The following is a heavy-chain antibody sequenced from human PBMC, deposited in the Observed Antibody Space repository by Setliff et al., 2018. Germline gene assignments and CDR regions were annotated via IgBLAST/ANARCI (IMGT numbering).Heavy chain of an antibody. Sequence: HPGGSLRLSCAASGFTFSSYAMHWVRQAPGKGLEWVAVISYDGSNKYYADSVKGRFTISRDNSKNTLYLQMNSLRAEDTAVYYCAREGYYDVFDYWGQGTLVTVSS. J-gene: IGHJ4*02. CDR1: GFTFSSYA. D-gene: IGHD3-22*01. CDR2: ISYDGSNK. V-gene: IGHV3-30*04. CDR3: AREGYYDVFDY.